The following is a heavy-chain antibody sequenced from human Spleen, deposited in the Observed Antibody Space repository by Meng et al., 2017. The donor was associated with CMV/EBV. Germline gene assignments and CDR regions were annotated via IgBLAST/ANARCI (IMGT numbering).Heavy chain of an antibody. CDR3: ARDKNYYDSSPYYIGDY. D-gene: IGHD3-22*01. CDR2: ISAYNGNT. CDR1: GYSFSSYY. V-gene: IGHV1-18*04. Sequence: ASVKVSCKASGYSFSSYYMHWVRQAPGQGLEWMGWISAYNGNTNYAQKLQGRVTMTTDTSTSTAYMELRILRSDDTAVYYCARDKNYYDSSPYYIGDYWGQGTLVTVSS. J-gene: IGHJ4*02.